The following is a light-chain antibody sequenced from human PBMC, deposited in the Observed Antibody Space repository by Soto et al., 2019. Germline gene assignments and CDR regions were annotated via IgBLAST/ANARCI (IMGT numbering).Light chain of an antibody. V-gene: IGKV1-9*01. CDR1: QGISSY. Sequence: DIQLTQSPSFLSASVGDRFTITCRASQGISSYLAWYQQKPGKAPKLLIYAASTLQSGVPSRFSGSGSGTEFTLTISRLQPEDFATYYCQQLNSYPITFGQGTRLEIK. CDR2: AAS. CDR3: QQLNSYPIT. J-gene: IGKJ5*01.